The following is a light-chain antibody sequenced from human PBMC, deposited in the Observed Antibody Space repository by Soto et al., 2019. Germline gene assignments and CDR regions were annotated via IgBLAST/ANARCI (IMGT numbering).Light chain of an antibody. V-gene: IGKV1-39*01. CDR2: AAS. CDR3: QQSYSTLPTWT. J-gene: IGKJ1*01. CDR1: QSISSY. Sequence: DIQMTQSPSSLSASVGDRVTITCRASQSISSYLNWYQQKPGKAPKLLIYAASSLQSGVPSRFSGSGSGTDFTLTISSLQPEDFATYYCQQSYSTLPTWTFGQGTTVDIK.